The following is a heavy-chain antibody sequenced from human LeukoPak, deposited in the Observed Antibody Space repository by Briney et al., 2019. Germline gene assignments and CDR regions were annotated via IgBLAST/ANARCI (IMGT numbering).Heavy chain of an antibody. CDR2: IYPSGST. J-gene: IGHJ3*02. V-gene: IGHV4-4*07. CDR3: ARILYLGYCSSTSCPAAFDI. CDR1: GGSISSYY. D-gene: IGHD2-2*01. Sequence: SETLSLTCTVSGGSISSYYWSWIRQPAGKGLEWIGRIYPSGSTNYNPSLKSRVTMSVDTSKNQFSLKLSSVTAADTAVYYCARILYLGYCSSTSCPAAFDIWGQGTMVTVSS.